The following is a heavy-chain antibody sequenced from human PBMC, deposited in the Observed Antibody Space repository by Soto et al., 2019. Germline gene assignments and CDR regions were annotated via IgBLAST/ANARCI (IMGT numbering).Heavy chain of an antibody. J-gene: IGHJ4*02. CDR2: ISSNGGST. D-gene: IGHD1-20*01. V-gene: IGHV3-64D*06. Sequence: GGALRLSCFAPGFTFSSHAIPWVRQASGKGLEYVSAISSNGGSTYYADSVKGRFTISRDKSKNKLYLQMSSLRAEDTAVYYCVKRITGTTPWGYWGQGTLVTVSS. CDR3: VKRITGTTPWGY. CDR1: GFTFSSHA.